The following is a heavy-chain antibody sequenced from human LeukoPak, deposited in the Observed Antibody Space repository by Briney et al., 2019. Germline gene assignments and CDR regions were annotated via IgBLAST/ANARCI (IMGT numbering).Heavy chain of an antibody. V-gene: IGHV1-2*02. D-gene: IGHD6-19*01. J-gene: IGHJ4*02. CDR1: GYTFTGYY. Sequence: GASVKVSCKASGYTFTGYYMHWVRQAPGQGLEWMGWINPNSGGTNYAQKFQGRVTMTRDTSTSTAYMELSRLRSDDTAVYYCARGTGYSSGWYTYWGQGTLVTVSS. CDR2: INPNSGGT. CDR3: ARGTGYSSGWYTY.